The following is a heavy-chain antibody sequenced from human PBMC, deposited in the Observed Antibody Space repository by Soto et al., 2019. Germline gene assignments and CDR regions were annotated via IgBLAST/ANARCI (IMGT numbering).Heavy chain of an antibody. CDR3: ARENCSGGSCYPNWFDP. J-gene: IGHJ5*02. CDR1: GYTFTSYG. V-gene: IGHV1-18*01. D-gene: IGHD2-15*01. Sequence: QVQLVQSGAEVKKPGASVQVSCKASGYTFTSYGISWVRQAPGQGLEWMGWISAYNGNTNYAQKLQGRVTMTTDTSTSTAYMELRSLRSDDTAVYYCARENCSGGSCYPNWFDPWGQGTLVTVSS. CDR2: ISAYNGNT.